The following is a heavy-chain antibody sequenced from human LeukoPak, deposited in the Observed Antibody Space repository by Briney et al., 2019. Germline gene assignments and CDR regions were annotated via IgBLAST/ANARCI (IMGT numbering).Heavy chain of an antibody. D-gene: IGHD1-26*01. J-gene: IGHJ4*02. V-gene: IGHV3-30*03. CDR1: AFTFRTYG. CDR2: VSDDGGNK. Sequence: PGGSLRLSCAVSAFTFRTYGMHWVRQAPGKGLEWVADVSDDGGNKNYADSVKGRFTISRDNSKNTVYLQMNSLRAEDTAVYYCARGNSGIYSPFDYWGQGTLVTVSS. CDR3: ARGNSGIYSPFDY.